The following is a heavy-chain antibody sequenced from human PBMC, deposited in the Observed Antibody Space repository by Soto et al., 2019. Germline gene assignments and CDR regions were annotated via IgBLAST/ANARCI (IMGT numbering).Heavy chain of an antibody. Sequence: EVQLVESGGGLVQPGGSVRLSCATSGFAFSDHYLDWVRQAPGKGLEWVGRIRMKGNGSTTQYAASVKVRFTISRDDSKNSLYVQLNSLRTEDTAIYYCVRVGERYNFDYWGQGTLVTVSS. CDR3: VRVGERYNFDY. D-gene: IGHD5-18*01. CDR1: GFAFSDHY. J-gene: IGHJ4*02. CDR2: IRMKGNGSTT. V-gene: IGHV3-72*01.